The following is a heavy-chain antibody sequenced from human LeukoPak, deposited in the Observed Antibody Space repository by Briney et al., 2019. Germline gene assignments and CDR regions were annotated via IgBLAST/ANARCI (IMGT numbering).Heavy chain of an antibody. Sequence: ASVKVSRKASGYTFTGYYMHWVRQAPGQGLEWMGWINPNSGGTNYAQKFQGRVTMTRDTSISTAYMELSRLRSDDTAVYYCAREKAPYYYDSSGYFRYGMDVWGQGTTVTVSS. CDR2: INPNSGGT. D-gene: IGHD3-22*01. V-gene: IGHV1-2*02. CDR3: AREKAPYYYDSSGYFRYGMDV. CDR1: GYTFTGYY. J-gene: IGHJ6*02.